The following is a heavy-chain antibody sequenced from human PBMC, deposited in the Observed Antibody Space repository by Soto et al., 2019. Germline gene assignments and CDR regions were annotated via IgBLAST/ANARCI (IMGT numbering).Heavy chain of an antibody. V-gene: IGHV3-23*01. J-gene: IGHJ4*02. CDR3: AKDCCSGGIPSGFDC. CDR1: GFTLSSFA. CDR2: LSGSGIST. Sequence: GGSLRLSCAASGFTLSSFAMSWVRQVPGKGLEWVSSLSGSGISTYYADFVKGRLTMSRDNSKNTVYLRMNNLRAEDTALYYCAKDCCSGGIPSGFDCWGQGALVTVSS. D-gene: IGHD2-15*01.